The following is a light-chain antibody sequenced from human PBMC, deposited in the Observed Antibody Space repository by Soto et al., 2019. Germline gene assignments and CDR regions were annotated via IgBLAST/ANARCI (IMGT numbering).Light chain of an antibody. CDR2: GAS. CDR1: QSVSSSY. V-gene: IGKV3-20*01. CDR3: QQDGSSPPIT. Sequence: EIVLTQSPGTLSLSPGERATISCRASQSVSSSYLAWYQQKPGQAPRLLIYGASSRATGIPDRFSGSGSGTDFTLTISRLEPEDCAVYYCQQDGSSPPITFGQGTRLEIK. J-gene: IGKJ5*01.